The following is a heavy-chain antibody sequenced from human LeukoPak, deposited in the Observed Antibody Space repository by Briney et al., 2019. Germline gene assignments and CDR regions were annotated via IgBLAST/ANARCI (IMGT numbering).Heavy chain of an antibody. V-gene: IGHV3-9*03. CDR2: ISWNSGSI. CDR1: GFTFDDYA. J-gene: IGHJ4*02. Sequence: AGRSLRLSCAASGFTFDDYAMHWVWQAPGKGLEWVSGISWNSGSIGYADSVKGRFTISRDNAKNSLYLQMNSLRAEDMALYYCAKGYSSSWYPGHFDYWGQGTLVTVSS. CDR3: AKGYSSSWYPGHFDY. D-gene: IGHD6-13*01.